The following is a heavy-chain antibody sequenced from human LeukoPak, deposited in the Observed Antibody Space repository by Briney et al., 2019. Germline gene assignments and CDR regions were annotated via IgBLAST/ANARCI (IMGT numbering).Heavy chain of an antibody. CDR3: ARCRLWLVLPHDS. V-gene: IGHV1-2*04. CDR2: INPNSGGT. Sequence: GASVKVSCKASGYTFTGYYMHWVRQAPGQGLEWMGWINPNSGGTNYAQKFQGWVTMTRDTSISTAYMELSRLRSDDTATYFCARCRLWLVLPHDSWGQGTLVTVSS. D-gene: IGHD6-19*01. J-gene: IGHJ4*02. CDR1: GYTFTGYY.